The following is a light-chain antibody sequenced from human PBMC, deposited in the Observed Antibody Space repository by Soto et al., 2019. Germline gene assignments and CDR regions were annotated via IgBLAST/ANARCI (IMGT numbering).Light chain of an antibody. J-gene: IGKJ1*01. Sequence: ETVMTQSPATLSVSPGERVTLSCRASQSVGNNLAWYQQKPGQAPRLLIYDASTTATGIPARFSGSGSGTEFTLTISSLQSEDFAVYSCHQYNNWPPWTFGQGTKVEIK. CDR1: QSVGNN. CDR2: DAS. CDR3: HQYNNWPPWT. V-gene: IGKV3-15*01.